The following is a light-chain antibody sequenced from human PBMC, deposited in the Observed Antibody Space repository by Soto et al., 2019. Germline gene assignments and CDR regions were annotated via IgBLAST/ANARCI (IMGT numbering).Light chain of an antibody. Sequence: IQLTQSPASLSASVGDRVTITCRASKGMSTYLAWYQQKPGKAPKLLIYAASTLQTGVPSRFSGSGSGTDLTLSINRLQPEDFATYYCQQLHSYPYTFGQGTKLEIK. CDR1: KGMSTY. CDR3: QQLHSYPYT. CDR2: AAS. V-gene: IGKV1-9*01. J-gene: IGKJ2*01.